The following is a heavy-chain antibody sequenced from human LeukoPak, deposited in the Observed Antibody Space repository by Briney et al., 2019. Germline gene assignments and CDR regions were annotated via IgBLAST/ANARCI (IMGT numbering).Heavy chain of an antibody. CDR2: ISAYNGNT. V-gene: IGHV1-18*01. CDR1: GYTFTSYG. Sequence: ASVKVSCKASGYTFTSYGISWVRQAPGQGLEWMGWISAYNGNTNYAQKLQGRVTMTTDTSTSTAHMELRSLRSDDTAVYYCARVFYYDSSGYYYFDYWGQGTLVTVSS. D-gene: IGHD3-22*01. J-gene: IGHJ4*02. CDR3: ARVFYYDSSGYYYFDY.